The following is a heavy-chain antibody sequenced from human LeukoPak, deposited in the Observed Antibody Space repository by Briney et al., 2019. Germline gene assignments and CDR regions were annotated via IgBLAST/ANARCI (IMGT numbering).Heavy chain of an antibody. Sequence: GASVKVSCKASGYTFSNYYIHWVRQAPGQGLEWMGIGGSTNYAQKFQGRVTMTRDTSTSTVYMELSSLRSEDTAVYYCARVRDGYNDAHDIWGQGTMVTVHS. J-gene: IGHJ3*02. CDR3: ARVRDGYNDAHDI. D-gene: IGHD5-24*01. CDR1: GYTFSNYY. V-gene: IGHV1-46*01. CDR2: GGST.